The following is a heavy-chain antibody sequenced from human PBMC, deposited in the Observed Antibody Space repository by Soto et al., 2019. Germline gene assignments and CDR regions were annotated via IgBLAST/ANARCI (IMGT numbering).Heavy chain of an antibody. CDR2: IYYSGST. CDR1: GGSVSSSSCY. Sequence: SETLTLTCTVSGGSVSSSSCYWGWIRQPPGKGLEWIGSIYYSGSTYYNPSLKSRVTISLDTSQNEVSLKLSSVTAADTAVYYCARLGAYYQALDSWGRGTLVTVSS. D-gene: IGHD3-22*01. CDR3: ARLGAYYQALDS. V-gene: IGHV4-39*01. J-gene: IGHJ4*02.